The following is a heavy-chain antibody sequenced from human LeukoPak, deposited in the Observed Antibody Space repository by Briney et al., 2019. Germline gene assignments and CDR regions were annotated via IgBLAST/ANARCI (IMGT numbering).Heavy chain of an antibody. V-gene: IGHV1-8*01. CDR1: GYTFTSYD. J-gene: IGHJ4*02. Sequence: ASVRVSCKASGYTFTSYDINWVRQAPGQGLEWMGWMNPSSGNTGYAQRFQGRVTMTRDTSISTAYMELSSLRSEDTAVYYCAKVNRPRLWFGELLPYYFDYWGQGTLVTVSS. CDR3: AKVNRPRLWFGELLPYYFDY. CDR2: MNPSSGNT. D-gene: IGHD3-10*01.